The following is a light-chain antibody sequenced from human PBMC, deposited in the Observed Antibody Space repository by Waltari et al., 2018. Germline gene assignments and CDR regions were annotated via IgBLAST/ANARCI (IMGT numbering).Light chain of an antibody. Sequence: QSLLTQPPSVSGAPGQRVTISCTGSSSNIGGGYDVHWYQPLPGAAPKLLIHATKNPPSGVPDRFSGSKSGTSASLVITGLQTEDEADYYCQTYDSTLSAPYVFGTGTKVSIL. CDR2: ATK. CDR1: SSNIGGGYD. V-gene: IGLV1-40*01. CDR3: QTYDSTLSAPYV. J-gene: IGLJ1*01.